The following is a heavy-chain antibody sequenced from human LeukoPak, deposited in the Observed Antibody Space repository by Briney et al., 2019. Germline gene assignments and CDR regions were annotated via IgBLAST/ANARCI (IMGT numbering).Heavy chain of an antibody. Sequence: GGSLRLSCAASGFTFSSYEMNWVRQAPGKGLEWVSYISSSGSTIYYADSVKGRFTISRDNAKNSLYLQMNSLRAEDTAVYYCARGHPYYYDSSGYATYYFDYWGQGTLVTVSS. D-gene: IGHD3-22*01. J-gene: IGHJ4*02. CDR2: ISSSGSTI. CDR1: GFTFSSYE. V-gene: IGHV3-48*03. CDR3: ARGHPYYYDSSGYATYYFDY.